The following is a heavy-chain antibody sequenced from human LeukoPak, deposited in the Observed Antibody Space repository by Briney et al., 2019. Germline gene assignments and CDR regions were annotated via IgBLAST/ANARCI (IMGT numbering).Heavy chain of an antibody. Sequence: PGGSLRLSCAASGFTFSSYWMNWVRQAPGKGLEWVSSISSSSSYIYYADSVKGRFTISRDNAKNSLYLQMNSLRAEDTAVYYCARGAAAAYDAFDIWGQGTMVTASS. D-gene: IGHD6-13*01. CDR1: GFTFSSYW. V-gene: IGHV3-21*01. CDR2: ISSSSSYI. J-gene: IGHJ3*02. CDR3: ARGAAAAYDAFDI.